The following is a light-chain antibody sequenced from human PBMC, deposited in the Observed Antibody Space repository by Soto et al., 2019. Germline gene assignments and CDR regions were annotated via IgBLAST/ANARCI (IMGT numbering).Light chain of an antibody. CDR2: EES. CDR1: QTISSW. Sequence: DIQMTQSPSTLSASVGDRVTITCRASQTISSWLAWYQQKPGKPPKLLIYEESTLHSGVLSRFSGRKSGTQYSRTIDSLQPGDFATYYCLQVKIYPRTFGGGTKGDFK. V-gene: IGKV1-5*01. CDR3: LQVKIYPRT. J-gene: IGKJ4*01.